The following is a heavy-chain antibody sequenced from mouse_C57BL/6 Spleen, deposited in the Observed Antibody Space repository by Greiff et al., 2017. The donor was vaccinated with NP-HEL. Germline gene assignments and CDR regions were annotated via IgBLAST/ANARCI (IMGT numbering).Heavy chain of an antibody. CDR1: GYTFTSYW. Sequence: VQLQQPGAELVRPGSSVKLSCKASGYTFTSYWMHWVKQRPIQGLEWIGNIDPSDSETHYNQKFKDKATLTVDKSSSTAYMQLSSLTSEDSAVYYCARLDGSSLYAMDYWGQGTSVTVSS. D-gene: IGHD1-1*01. CDR3: ARLDGSSLYAMDY. J-gene: IGHJ4*01. CDR2: IDPSDSET. V-gene: IGHV1-52*01.